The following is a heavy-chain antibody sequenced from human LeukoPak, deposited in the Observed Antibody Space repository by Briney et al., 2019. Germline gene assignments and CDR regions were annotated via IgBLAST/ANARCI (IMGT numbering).Heavy chain of an antibody. V-gene: IGHV1-18*01. CDR1: GYTFCIYG. J-gene: IGHJ4*02. CDR2: INTYNGNT. CDR3: ARDHYGGTPGY. Sequence: ASVKVSCKTSGYTFCIYGISWVRQVPGQGLEWMAWINTYNGNTNYAQKFQGRVTMTTDTSTSTSYMELRSLTSDDTAIYYCARDHYGGTPGYWGQGTLVTVSS. D-gene: IGHD1-26*01.